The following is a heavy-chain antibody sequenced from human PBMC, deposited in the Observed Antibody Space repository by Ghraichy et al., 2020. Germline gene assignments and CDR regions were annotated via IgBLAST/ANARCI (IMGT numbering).Heavy chain of an antibody. V-gene: IGHV4-59*01. CDR3: AMSQGYYGSGSYSENSEYYYYYGMDV. J-gene: IGHJ6*02. Sequence: SETLSLTCTVSGGSISSYYWSWIRQPPGKGLEWIGYIYYSGSTNYNPSLKSRVTISVDTSKNQFSLKLSSVTAADTAVYYCAMSQGYYGSGSYSENSEYYYYYGMDVWGQGTTVTVSS. CDR2: IYYSGST. CDR1: GGSISSYY. D-gene: IGHD3-10*01.